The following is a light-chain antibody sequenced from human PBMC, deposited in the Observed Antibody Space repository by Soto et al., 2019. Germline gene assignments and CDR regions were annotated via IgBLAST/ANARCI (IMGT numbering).Light chain of an antibody. CDR1: QSVSSNY. CDR2: GAS. Sequence: EILLTQSPGTLSLSPGERATLSCRASQSVSSNYLAWYQQTPGQAPRLLIYGASIRTTGIPDRFSCSGSVTDFTITISRLEREDFAVNYCQHYGRSAYTFGQGTTLESK. CDR3: QHYGRSAYT. J-gene: IGKJ2*01. V-gene: IGKV3-20*01.